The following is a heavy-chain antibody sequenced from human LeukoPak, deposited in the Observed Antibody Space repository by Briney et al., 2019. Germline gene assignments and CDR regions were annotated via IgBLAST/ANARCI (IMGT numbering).Heavy chain of an antibody. Sequence: GGSLRLSCAASGFTFSSYWMSWVRQAPGKGLEWVANIKQDGSEKYYADSVKGRFTISRDNAKNSLYLQMNSLRAEDTAVYYCARETDILRYFDWFHYGMDVWGQGTTVTVSS. CDR1: GFTFSSYW. J-gene: IGHJ6*02. CDR2: IKQDGSEK. D-gene: IGHD3-9*01. V-gene: IGHV3-7*01. CDR3: ARETDILRYFDWFHYGMDV.